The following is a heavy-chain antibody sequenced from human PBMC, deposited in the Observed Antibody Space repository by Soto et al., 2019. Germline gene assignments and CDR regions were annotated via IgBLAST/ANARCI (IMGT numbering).Heavy chain of an antibody. Sequence: PSETLSLTCTVSGDSISSYYWSWIRQPARKGLEWIGRINTSGGTNYNPSLKSPGTTSVDATKNQYSLRLSSVTAADTALYYCARDRDTKLRGAQRVDPWGQGALVTVSS. V-gene: IGHV4-4*07. CDR3: ARDRDTKLRGAQRVDP. CDR1: GDSISSYY. D-gene: IGHD3-10*01. J-gene: IGHJ5*02. CDR2: INTSGGT.